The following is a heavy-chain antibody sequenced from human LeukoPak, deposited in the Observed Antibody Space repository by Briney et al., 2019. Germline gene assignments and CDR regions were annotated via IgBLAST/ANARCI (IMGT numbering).Heavy chain of an antibody. CDR1: GFSLSTSGVG. V-gene: IGHV2-5*01. Sequence: SGPTLVNPTQTLTLTCTFSGFSLSTSGVGVGWIRQPPGKALEWLALLYWNDDKRYSPSLKSRLTITKDTSKNQVVLTMTNMDPVDTATYYCAQASCSSTSCYTPVGFDIWGQGTMVTVSS. D-gene: IGHD2-2*02. CDR2: LYWNDDK. CDR3: AQASCSSTSCYTPVGFDI. J-gene: IGHJ3*02.